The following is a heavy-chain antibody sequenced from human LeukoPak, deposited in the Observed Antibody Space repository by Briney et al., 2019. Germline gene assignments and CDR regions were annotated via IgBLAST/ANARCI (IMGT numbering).Heavy chain of an antibody. J-gene: IGHJ4*02. CDR2: ISSSSYI. CDR1: GFTFSNYW. D-gene: IGHD6-19*01. CDR3: ARPKRYSSATPDY. V-gene: IGHV3-21*01. Sequence: GGSLRLSCAASGFTFSNYWMSWVRQAPGKGLEWVSSISSSSYIYYADSVKGRFTISRDNAKNSLYLQMNSLRAEDTAVYYCARPKRYSSATPDYWGQGTLVTVSS.